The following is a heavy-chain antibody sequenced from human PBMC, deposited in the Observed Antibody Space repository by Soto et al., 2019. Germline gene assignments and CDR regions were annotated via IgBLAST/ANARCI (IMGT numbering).Heavy chain of an antibody. D-gene: IGHD3-16*02. J-gene: IGHJ4*02. CDR1: GFTFSSDA. CDR2: ISGSGDSK. CDR3: ARIPFDHVWGTDRYSPNFDY. Sequence: GGSLRLSCAASGFTFSSDALSWVRQGPGKGLEWVSCISGSGDSKHYSDSLKGRFTISRDNSKNTLFLQMNSLRAEDTAVYYCARIPFDHVWGTDRYSPNFDYWGQGTQVTVPQ. V-gene: IGHV3-23*01.